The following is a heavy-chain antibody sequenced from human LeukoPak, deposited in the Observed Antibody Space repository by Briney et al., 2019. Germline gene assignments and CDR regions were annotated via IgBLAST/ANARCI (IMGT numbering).Heavy chain of an antibody. CDR1: GYTFSSYA. Sequence: PGRSLRLSCAASGYTFSSYAMHWVRQAPGKGLEWVAVISYDGSNKYYADSVKGRFTISRDNSKNTLYLQMNSLRAEDTAVYYCARGLGGVVVDYWGQGTLVTVSS. V-gene: IGHV3-30*14. CDR2: ISYDGSNK. D-gene: IGHD3-22*01. J-gene: IGHJ4*02. CDR3: ARGLGGVVVDY.